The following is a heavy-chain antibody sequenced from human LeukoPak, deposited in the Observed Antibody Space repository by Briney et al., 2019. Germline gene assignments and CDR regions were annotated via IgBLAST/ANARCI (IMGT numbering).Heavy chain of an antibody. Sequence: PGGSLRLSCAASRFTFSSYSMNWVRQAPGKGLEWVSYISSSSSTIYYADSVKGRFTISRDYAKNSLYLQMNSLRAEDTAVYYCARDGSGWYTGGGDYWGQGTLVTVSS. D-gene: IGHD6-19*01. V-gene: IGHV3-48*01. J-gene: IGHJ4*02. CDR3: ARDGSGWYTGGGDY. CDR1: RFTFSSYS. CDR2: ISSSSSTI.